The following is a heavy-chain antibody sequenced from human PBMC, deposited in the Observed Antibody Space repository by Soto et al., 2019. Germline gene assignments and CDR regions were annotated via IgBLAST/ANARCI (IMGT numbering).Heavy chain of an antibody. Sequence: PSETLSLTCTVSGGSISSGGYYWSWIRQHPGKGLEWIGYIYYSGSTYYNPSLKSRVTISVDTSKNQFSLKLSSVTAADTAVYYCARGYCSSTSCYTGGNWFDPWGQGTLVTVSS. CDR2: IYYSGST. D-gene: IGHD2-2*02. J-gene: IGHJ5*02. V-gene: IGHV4-31*03. CDR1: GGSISSGGYY. CDR3: ARGYCSSTSCYTGGNWFDP.